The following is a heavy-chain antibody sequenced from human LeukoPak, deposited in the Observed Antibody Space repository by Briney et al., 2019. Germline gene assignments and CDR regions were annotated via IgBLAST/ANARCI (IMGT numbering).Heavy chain of an antibody. CDR1: GFAFSDYY. J-gene: IGHJ4*02. Sequence: GGSLRLSCAASGFAFSDYYMNWIRQAPGKGLEWVSYISSSSSTIYYADSVKGRFTISRDNSKNTLYLHMNSLRAEDTAVYYCAKDVTWAGTGGVDYWGQGTLVTVSS. CDR3: AKDVTWAGTGGVDY. V-gene: IGHV3-11*01. CDR2: ISSSSSTI. D-gene: IGHD6-19*01.